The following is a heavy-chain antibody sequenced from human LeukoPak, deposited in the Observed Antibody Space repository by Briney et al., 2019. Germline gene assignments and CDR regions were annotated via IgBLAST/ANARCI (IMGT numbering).Heavy chain of an antibody. CDR2: INHSGST. D-gene: IGHD6-19*01. CDR3: ARGPPRGGAVRYSSGWYVGY. V-gene: IGHV4-34*01. CDR1: GGSFSGYY. J-gene: IGHJ4*02. Sequence: KASETLSLTCAVYGGSFSGYYRSWIRQPPGKGLEWIGEINHSGSTNYNPSLKSRVTISVDTSKNQFSLKLSSVTAADTAVYYCARGPPRGGAVRYSSGWYVGYWGQGTLVTVSP.